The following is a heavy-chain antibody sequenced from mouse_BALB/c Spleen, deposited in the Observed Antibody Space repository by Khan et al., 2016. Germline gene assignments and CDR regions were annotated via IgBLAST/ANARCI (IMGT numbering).Heavy chain of an antibody. CDR2: IDPANGNT. CDR3: ARGGNWDAYFDY. J-gene: IGHJ2*01. D-gene: IGHD4-1*01. V-gene: IGHV14-3*02. CDR1: GFNIKDTY. Sequence: VQLQQSGAELVKPGASVKLSCTASGFNIKDTYMHWVKQRPEQGLEWIGRIDPANGNTKYDPKFQGKATITADTSSNTAYLQLSSLTSEDTAVYYCARGGNWDAYFDYWGQGTTLTVSS.